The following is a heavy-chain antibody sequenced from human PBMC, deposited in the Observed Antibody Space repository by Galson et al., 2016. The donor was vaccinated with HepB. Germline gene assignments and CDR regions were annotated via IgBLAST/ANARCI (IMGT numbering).Heavy chain of an antibody. CDR3: ERLKYCSSPSCYQYYYYGMDV. Sequence: SVKVSCKASGYTFTSHGVNWVRLAPGQGLEWMGWISTYNGNTDYAQKFQGRVTMTTDTSTSTAYMELRSLRSDDTAVYYCERLKYCSSPSCYQYYYYGMDVWGQGTTVTVSS. CDR1: GYTFTSHG. D-gene: IGHD2-2*01. V-gene: IGHV1-18*01. J-gene: IGHJ6*02. CDR2: ISTYNGNT.